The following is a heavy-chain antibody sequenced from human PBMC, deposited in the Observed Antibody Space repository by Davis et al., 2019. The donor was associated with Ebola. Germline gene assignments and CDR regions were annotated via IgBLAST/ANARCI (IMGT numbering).Heavy chain of an antibody. CDR3: AKGSGYRDGFGGEYFQH. D-gene: IGHD5-18*01. CDR1: GFTFSFYG. V-gene: IGHV3-30*02. CDR2: IRYDGSNK. Sequence: GESLKISCAASGFTFSFYGMHWVCQAPGKGLEWVAFIRYDGSNKYYADSVKGRFTISRDNSKNTLYLQMNSLRAEDTAVYYCAKGSGYRDGFGGEYFQHWGQGTLVTVSS. J-gene: IGHJ1*01.